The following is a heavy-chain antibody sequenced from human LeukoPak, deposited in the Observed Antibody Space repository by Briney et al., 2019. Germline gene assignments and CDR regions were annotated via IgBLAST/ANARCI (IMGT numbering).Heavy chain of an antibody. J-gene: IGHJ6*02. V-gene: IGHV4-4*07. Sequence: SETLSLTCTVSGGSISSYYWSWIRQPAGKGLEWIGRIHTSGSTNYNPSLKSRVTMSVDTSKNQFSLKLSSVTAADTAVYYCARGYYGSGSRYGMDVWGQGTTVTVSS. D-gene: IGHD3-10*01. CDR3: ARGYYGSGSRYGMDV. CDR2: IHTSGST. CDR1: GGSISSYY.